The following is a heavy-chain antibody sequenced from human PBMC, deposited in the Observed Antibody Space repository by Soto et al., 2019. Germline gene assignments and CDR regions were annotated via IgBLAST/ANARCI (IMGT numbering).Heavy chain of an antibody. Sequence: SETLSLTCTVSGGSISSGDFYWRLMRQPPGKGLEWIGYIYYSGSTYYNPSLKSRVTISVDTSKNQCSLKLSSVTAADTAVYYCARAYYDILTGYPNWFDPWGQGTLVTVSS. D-gene: IGHD3-9*01. J-gene: IGHJ5*02. CDR3: ARAYYDILTGYPNWFDP. CDR1: GGSISSGDFY. V-gene: IGHV4-30-4*01. CDR2: IYYSGST.